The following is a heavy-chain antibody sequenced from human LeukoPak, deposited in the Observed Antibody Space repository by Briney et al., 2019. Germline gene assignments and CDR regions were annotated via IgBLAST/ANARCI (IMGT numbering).Heavy chain of an antibody. CDR2: IYTSGST. D-gene: IGHD5-24*01. CDR1: GGSISSSSYY. V-gene: IGHV4-39*07. J-gene: IGHJ6*03. CDR3: ARTRRDGYNDYYYYYMDV. Sequence: SETLSLTCTVSGGSISSSSYYWGWIRQPPGKGLEWIGRIYTSGSTNYNPSLKSRVTMSVDTSKNQFSLKLSSVTAADTAVYYCARTRRDGYNDYYYYYMDVWGKGTTVTVSS.